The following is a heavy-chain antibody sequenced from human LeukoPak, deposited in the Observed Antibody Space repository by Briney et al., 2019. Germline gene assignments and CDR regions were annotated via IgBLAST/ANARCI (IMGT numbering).Heavy chain of an antibody. V-gene: IGHV1-24*01. CDR1: GYTLTELS. Sequence: ASVKVSCKVSGYTLTELSMQWVRQAPGQGLEWMGGFDTEDGETIYAQKFKGRVTMTEDTSTDTAYMELSSLRSEDTAVYYCATDPDRWSSGYWGQGTLVTVSS. CDR3: ATDPDRWSSGY. CDR2: FDTEDGET. J-gene: IGHJ4*02. D-gene: IGHD3-16*02.